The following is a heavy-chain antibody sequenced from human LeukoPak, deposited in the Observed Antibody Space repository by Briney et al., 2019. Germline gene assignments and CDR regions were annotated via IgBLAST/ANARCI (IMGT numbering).Heavy chain of an antibody. CDR3: AREGLREYYYYGMDV. Sequence: SVKVSCKASGGTFSSYAISWVRRAPGQGLEWMGRIIPILGIANYAQKFQGRVTITADKSTSTAYMELSSLRSEDTAVYYCAREGLREYYYYGMDVWGQGTTVTVSS. CDR1: GGTFSSYA. J-gene: IGHJ6*02. CDR2: IIPILGIA. V-gene: IGHV1-69*04. D-gene: IGHD5-12*01.